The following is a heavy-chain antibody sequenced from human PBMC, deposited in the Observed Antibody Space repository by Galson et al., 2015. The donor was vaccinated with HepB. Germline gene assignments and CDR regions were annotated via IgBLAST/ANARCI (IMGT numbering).Heavy chain of an antibody. CDR2: IYPHDSDT. J-gene: IGHJ4*02. D-gene: IGHD2-15*01. CDR3: ARPSGYCSGGSCYQVDY. Sequence: QSGAEVKKPGESLKISCKGSGYSFTSYWIGWVRQMPGKGLEWMGIIYPHDSDTRYSPSFQGQVTISADKSITTAYLQWSSLKASGTAIYYCARPSGYCSGGSCYQVDYWGQGTLVTVSS. V-gene: IGHV5-51*01. CDR1: GYSFTSYW.